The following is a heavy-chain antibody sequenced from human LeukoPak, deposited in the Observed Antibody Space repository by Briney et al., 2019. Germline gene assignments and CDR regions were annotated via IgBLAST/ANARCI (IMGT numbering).Heavy chain of an antibody. CDR1: GGSFSGYY. CDR2: INHSGST. J-gene: IGHJ5*02. Sequence: SETLSLTCAVYGGSFSGYYWSWIRQPPGKGLEWIGEINHSGSTNYNPSLKSRVTISVDKSKNQFSLKLSSVTAADTAVYYCARTRYHYDSSGYNAPWGQGTLVTVSS. CDR3: ARTRYHYDSSGYNAP. V-gene: IGHV4-34*01. D-gene: IGHD3-22*01.